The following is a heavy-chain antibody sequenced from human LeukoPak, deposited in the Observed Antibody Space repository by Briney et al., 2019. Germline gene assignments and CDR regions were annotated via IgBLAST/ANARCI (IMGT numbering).Heavy chain of an antibody. CDR3: ARDPVGVYGDYV. CDR1: GFPFSSSW. V-gene: IGHV3-7*05. Sequence: PGGSLRLSCAASGFPFSSSWMTWVRQAPGKGLEWVAHIKDDGTEEYYVDSVKGRFTISRDNAKNSLYLQMNSLRAEDTAVYYCARDPVGVYGDYVWGQGTLVTVSS. CDR2: IKDDGTEE. J-gene: IGHJ4*02. D-gene: IGHD4-17*01.